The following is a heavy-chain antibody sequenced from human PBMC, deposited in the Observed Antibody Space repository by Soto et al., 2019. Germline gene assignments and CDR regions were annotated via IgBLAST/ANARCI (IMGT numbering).Heavy chain of an antibody. D-gene: IGHD3-3*01. CDR1: GGSISSYY. J-gene: IGHJ5*02. V-gene: IGHV4-59*01. CDR2: IYYSGST. CDR3: ARDLXEXRFLEWFWWFDP. Sequence: QVQLQESGPGLVKPSETLSLTCTVSGGSISSYYWSWIRQPPGKGLEWIGYIYYSGSTNYNPSLKXXXXXXXXXXXXXXXXXXXXXXXXXXXXXXXARDLXEXRFLEWFWWFDPWGQGTLVTVSS.